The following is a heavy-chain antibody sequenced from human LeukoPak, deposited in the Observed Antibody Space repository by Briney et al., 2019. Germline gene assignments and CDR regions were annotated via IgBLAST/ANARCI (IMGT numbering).Heavy chain of an antibody. V-gene: IGHV1-46*01. CDR2: INPSGGST. CDR3: ARDGSHYDILTGHPKY. CDR1: GYTFTSYY. D-gene: IGHD3-9*01. J-gene: IGHJ4*02. Sequence: GASVKVSCKASGYTFTSYYMHWVRQAPGQGLEWMGIINPSGGSTSYAQKFQGRVTMTRDTSTSTVYMELSSLRSEDTAVYYCARDGSHYDILTGHPKYWGQGTLVTVSS.